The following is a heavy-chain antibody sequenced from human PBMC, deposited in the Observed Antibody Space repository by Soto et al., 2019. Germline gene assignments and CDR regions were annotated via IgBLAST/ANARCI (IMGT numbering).Heavy chain of an antibody. Sequence: SETLSLTCTVSGGFVNSVNNYGSWIRQPPGKGLEWLGYIFYTGSTYYNPSLRSRITISIDTSKNRFSLKLTSVTAADTALYYSARVPFSSFGVADPPVGWFDPWGQGTLVTVSS. J-gene: IGHJ5*02. CDR2: IFYTGST. D-gene: IGHD3-3*01. V-gene: IGHV4-30-4*01. CDR1: GGFVNSVNNY. CDR3: ARVPFSSFGVADPPVGWFDP.